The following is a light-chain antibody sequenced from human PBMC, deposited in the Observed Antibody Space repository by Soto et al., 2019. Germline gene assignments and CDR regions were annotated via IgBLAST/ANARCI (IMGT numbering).Light chain of an antibody. CDR1: STDVGGYDY. CDR2: EVN. Sequence: QSALTQPASVSGSPGQSITISCTGSSTDVGGYDYVSWCQQHPGKTPKLIIFEVNNRPSGVSNRFSGSKSGNTASLTISGLQAEDEADYYSFSYTSTGPWVFGGGTKLTV. J-gene: IGLJ3*02. CDR3: FSYTSTGPWV. V-gene: IGLV2-14*01.